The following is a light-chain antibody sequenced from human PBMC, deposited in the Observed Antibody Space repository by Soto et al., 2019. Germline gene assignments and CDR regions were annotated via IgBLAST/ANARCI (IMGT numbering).Light chain of an antibody. Sequence: QSALTQPASVSGSPGQSITISCTGTSSDVGGYNYVSWYQQHPGKAPKLMIYDVSNRPSGVSNRFSGSMSGNTASLTISGLQAEDEADYYCSSYTSSSTPWVFGGGTQLTVL. CDR1: SSDVGGYNY. CDR3: SSYTSSSTPWV. CDR2: DVS. J-gene: IGLJ3*02. V-gene: IGLV2-14*01.